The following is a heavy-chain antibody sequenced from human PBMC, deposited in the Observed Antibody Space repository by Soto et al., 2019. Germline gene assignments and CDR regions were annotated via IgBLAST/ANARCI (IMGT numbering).Heavy chain of an antibody. V-gene: IGHV3-7*01. Sequence: ESGGGLVQPGESLRISCAGSGFTFSTYWMSWVRQAPGKGLGWVANINQDGSDKYYVDSVKGRFRISRDNAKTSVYLQMNSLRPEDTGVYYCARDDEIRGMYYGMDVCGPGITVTVS. CDR3: ARDDEIRGMYYGMDV. J-gene: IGHJ6*02. CDR2: INQDGSDK. D-gene: IGHD3-16*01. CDR1: GFTFSTYW.